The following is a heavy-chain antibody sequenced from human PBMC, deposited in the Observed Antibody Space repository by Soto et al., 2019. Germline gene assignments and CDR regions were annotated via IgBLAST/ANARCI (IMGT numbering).Heavy chain of an antibody. Sequence: PGGSLRLSCAASIFTFSSYAMSWVRQAPGKGLEWVSAISGGGSNTYYADSVKGRFTISRDNSKNTLYLQMNSLRAEDTAVYYCAKDVGASLPYFFDYWGQGTLVTVSS. CDR2: ISGGGSNT. D-gene: IGHD1-26*01. J-gene: IGHJ4*02. V-gene: IGHV3-23*01. CDR3: AKDVGASLPYFFDY. CDR1: IFTFSSYA.